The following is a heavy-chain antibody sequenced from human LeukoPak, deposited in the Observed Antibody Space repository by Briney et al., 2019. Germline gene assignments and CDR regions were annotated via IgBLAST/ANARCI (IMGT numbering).Heavy chain of an antibody. D-gene: IGHD6-6*01. CDR2: TRNKANSYTT. V-gene: IGHV3-72*01. J-gene: IGHJ4*02. CDR1: GFTFSDHY. Sequence: GGSLRLSCAASGFTFSDHYMDWVRQAPGKGLEWVGRTRNKANSYTTEYAACVKGRFTISRDDSKNSLYLQMNSLKTEDTAVYYCARSSPDGPTDYWGQGTLVTVSS. CDR3: ARSSPDGPTDY.